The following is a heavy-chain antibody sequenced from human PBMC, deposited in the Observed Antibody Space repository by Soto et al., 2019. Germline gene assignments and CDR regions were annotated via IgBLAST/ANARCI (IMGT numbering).Heavy chain of an antibody. D-gene: IGHD6-19*01. CDR2: INPNSGST. V-gene: IGHV1-46*01. CDR1: GYSVTSYY. Sequence: ASVKVSCKASGYSVTSYYMHWVRQAPGQGLEWMGIINPNSGSTTYAQKFQGRVTITADKSTSTAYMELSSLRSEDTAVYYCARDHFESSGWVFSYWGQGTLVTVSS. CDR3: ARDHFESSGWVFSY. J-gene: IGHJ4*02.